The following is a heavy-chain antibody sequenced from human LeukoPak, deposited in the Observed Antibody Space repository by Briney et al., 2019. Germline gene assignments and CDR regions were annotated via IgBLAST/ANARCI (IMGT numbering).Heavy chain of an antibody. CDR1: GFTFSTSC. CDR3: ARDLAYGALDY. Sequence: GGSLRLSCAASGFTFSTSCMSWARQSPGKGLEWVADMNPVGGVKYYVDSVKGRFTISRDNAKNSIYLQMDSLRAEDTAVYYCARDLAYGALDYWGQGTLVTVSS. J-gene: IGHJ4*02. CDR2: MNPVGGVK. V-gene: IGHV3-7*01. D-gene: IGHD4-17*01.